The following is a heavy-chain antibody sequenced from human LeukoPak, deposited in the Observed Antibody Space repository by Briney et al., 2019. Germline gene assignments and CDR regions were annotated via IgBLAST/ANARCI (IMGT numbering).Heavy chain of an antibody. V-gene: IGHV4-39*01. CDR3: ARFTPPYFDP. Sequence: SETLSLTCSVSGGSISSSSYYWGWIRQPPGKGLEWIGNIYYSGSTYYNPSLKSRVTISVDTSKNQFSLKLSSVIAADTAVYYCARFTPPYFDPWGQGTLVSVSS. CDR1: GGSISSSSYY. J-gene: IGHJ5*02. CDR2: IYYSGST.